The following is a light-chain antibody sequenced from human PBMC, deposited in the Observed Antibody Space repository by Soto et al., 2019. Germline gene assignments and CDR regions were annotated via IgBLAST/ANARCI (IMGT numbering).Light chain of an antibody. J-gene: IGKJ5*01. CDR1: QSVSNN. Sequence: EIMMTQSPATLSVSPGERATLSCRASQSVSNNLAWYQQKPGQAPRLLIYYASTRATGVPARFSGSGSGTKFTLTISSLQSEDFALYYCQQYNNWPTITFGQGTRLEIK. CDR3: QQYNNWPTIT. CDR2: YAS. V-gene: IGKV3-15*01.